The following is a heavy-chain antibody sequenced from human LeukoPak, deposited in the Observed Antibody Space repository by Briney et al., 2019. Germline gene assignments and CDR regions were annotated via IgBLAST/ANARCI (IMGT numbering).Heavy chain of an antibody. J-gene: IGHJ6*02. Sequence: ASETLSLTCTVSGGSISSGGYYWSWIRQHPGKGLEWIGYIYYSGSTYYIPSLKSRVTISVDTSKNQFSLKLSSVTAADTAVYYCARDHIAAHYYYGMDVWGQGTTVTVSS. CDR2: IYYSGST. V-gene: IGHV4-31*03. D-gene: IGHD6-13*01. CDR3: ARDHIAAHYYYGMDV. CDR1: GGSISSGGYY.